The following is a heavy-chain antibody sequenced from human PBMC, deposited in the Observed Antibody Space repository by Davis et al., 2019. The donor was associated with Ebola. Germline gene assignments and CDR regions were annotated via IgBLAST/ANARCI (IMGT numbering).Heavy chain of an antibody. CDR2: INSDGSST. Sequence: HTGGSLRLSCAASGFTFSSYWMHWVRQAPGKGLVWVSRINSDGSSTSYADSVKGRFTISRDNAKNTLYLQMNSLRAEDTAVYYCAKSGANDFWSGDLYGMDVWGQGTLVTVSS. J-gene: IGHJ6*02. V-gene: IGHV3-74*01. CDR3: AKSGANDFWSGDLYGMDV. CDR1: GFTFSSYW. D-gene: IGHD3-3*01.